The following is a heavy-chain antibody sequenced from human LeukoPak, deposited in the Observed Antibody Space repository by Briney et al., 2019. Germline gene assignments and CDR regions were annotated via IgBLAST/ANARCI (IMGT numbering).Heavy chain of an antibody. V-gene: IGHV3-30*02. CDR1: VFTLRSYG. CDR2: IRYDGSNK. Sequence: GGSLRLSCAPSVFTLRSYGMHWVREAPGKGLGWVAFIRYDGSNKYYADSVKGRFTISRDNSKNTLYLQMNSMRAEDTAVYYCAKDLKGLWWELRGRDAFDIWGQGTMVTVSS. CDR3: AKDLKGLWWELRGRDAFDI. J-gene: IGHJ3*02. D-gene: IGHD1-26*01.